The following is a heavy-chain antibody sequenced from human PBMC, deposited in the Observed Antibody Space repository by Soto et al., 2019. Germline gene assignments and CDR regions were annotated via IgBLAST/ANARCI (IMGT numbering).Heavy chain of an antibody. Sequence: QVQLVQSGAEVKKPGASVKVSCKASGYTFTTYGISWVRQAPGQGLEWMGWISAYSGSTKFAQNLQARVTTTTDTSTTTAYMELRSLTSDETAVYYCARDFTKSSSWPYYFDYWGQGTLVTVSS. CDR3: ARDFTKSSSWPYYFDY. CDR2: ISAYSGST. D-gene: IGHD6-13*01. J-gene: IGHJ4*02. CDR1: GYTFTTYG. V-gene: IGHV1-18*01.